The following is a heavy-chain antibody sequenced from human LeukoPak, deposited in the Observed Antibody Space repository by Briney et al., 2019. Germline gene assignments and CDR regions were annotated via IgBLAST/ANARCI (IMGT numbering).Heavy chain of an antibody. J-gene: IGHJ4*02. CDR3: AKERAYSGSYYRAPFDY. CDR1: GFTFSSYG. D-gene: IGHD1-26*01. CDR2: ISGSGGST. Sequence: GGSLRLSCAASGFTFSSYGMSWVRQAPGKGLEWVSAISGSGGSTYYADSVKGRFTISRDNSKNTLYLQMNSLRAEDTAVYYCAKERAYSGSYYRAPFDYWGQGTLVTVSS. V-gene: IGHV3-23*01.